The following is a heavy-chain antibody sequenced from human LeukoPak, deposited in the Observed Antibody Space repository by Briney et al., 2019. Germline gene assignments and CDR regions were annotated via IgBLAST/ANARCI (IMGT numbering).Heavy chain of an antibody. CDR1: GFTVSSNY. J-gene: IGHJ6*02. CDR2: IYSGGST. D-gene: IGHD1-7*01. V-gene: IGHV3-66*01. Sequence: GGSLRLSCAASGFTVSSNYMSWVRQAPGKGLEWVSVIYSGGSTYYADSVKGRFTISRDNSKNTLYLQMNSLRAEDTAVYYCARAFSWNYFRGMDVWGQGTTVTVSS. CDR3: ARAFSWNYFRGMDV.